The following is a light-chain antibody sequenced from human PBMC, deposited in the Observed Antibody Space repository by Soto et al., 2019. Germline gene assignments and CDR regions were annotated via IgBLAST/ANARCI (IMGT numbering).Light chain of an antibody. V-gene: IGKV2-28*01. Sequence: DVVMTQSPLSLPVTPAEPASISCRSSQSLLHSNGYNFLDWFLQRPGQSPQLLIYLGSNRASGVPHRFSGSGSGTDFTLKISGVEAADVGVYYCMQALQTPLTFGGGSKVEIK. CDR1: QSLLHSNGYNF. J-gene: IGKJ4*02. CDR3: MQALQTPLT. CDR2: LGS.